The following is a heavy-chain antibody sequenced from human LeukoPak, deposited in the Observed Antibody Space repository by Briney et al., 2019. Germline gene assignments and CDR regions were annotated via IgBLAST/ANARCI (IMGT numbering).Heavy chain of an antibody. CDR2: IKQDGTEK. CDR3: ARDLTGTTYNWFDP. V-gene: IGHV3-7*01. CDR1: GFNFRSNW. D-gene: IGHD1-7*01. J-gene: IGHJ5*02. Sequence: GGSLRLSCVVSGFNFRSNWMSWVRQAPGKGLEWVANIKQDGTEKYYVDSVRGRFTISRDNSKNTLYLQMNSLRAEDTAVYYCARDLTGTTYNWFDPWGQGTLVTVSS.